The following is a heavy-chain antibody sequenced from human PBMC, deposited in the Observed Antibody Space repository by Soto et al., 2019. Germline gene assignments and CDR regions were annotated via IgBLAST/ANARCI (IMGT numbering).Heavy chain of an antibody. V-gene: IGHV3-30*03. CDR2: ISYDGSNK. CDR1: GFTFSSYG. D-gene: IGHD3-10*01. J-gene: IGHJ4*02. CDR3: AYGSVAEPFDY. Sequence: QVQLVESGGGVVQPGRSLRLSCAASGFTFSSYGMHWVRQAPGKGLEWVAVISYDGSNKYYADSVKGRFTISRDNSKNPLYLQMNSQRAEDTAVYYCAYGSVAEPFDYWGQGTLVTVSS.